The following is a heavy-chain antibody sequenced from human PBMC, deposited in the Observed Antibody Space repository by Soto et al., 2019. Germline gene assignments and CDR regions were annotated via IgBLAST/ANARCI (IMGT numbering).Heavy chain of an antibody. Sequence: SVMVSCKASGGTFSSYAIGWVRQAPGQGLEWMGGIIPIFGTANYAQKFQGRVTITADESTSTAYMELSSLRSEDTAVYYCARDRARYCSGGSCSDFDYWGQGTLVTVSS. CDR1: GGTFSSYA. J-gene: IGHJ4*02. CDR2: IIPIFGTA. CDR3: ARDRARYCSGGSCSDFDY. V-gene: IGHV1-69*13. D-gene: IGHD2-15*01.